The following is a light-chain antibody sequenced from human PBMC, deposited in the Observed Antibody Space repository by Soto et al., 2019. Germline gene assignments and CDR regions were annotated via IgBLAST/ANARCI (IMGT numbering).Light chain of an antibody. CDR2: AAS. Sequence: KMTQSPSAMSASVGDRVTISCRASHDISNYVACLHQTPRTVPQGLFYAASSVQTGVPSRFSGSCSGTDFTLTINLLHAEDFVYYCRQHLVCPPIPFGQRTRLAI. V-gene: IGKV1-17*03. J-gene: IGKJ5*01. CDR3: QHLVCPPIP. CDR1: HDISNY.